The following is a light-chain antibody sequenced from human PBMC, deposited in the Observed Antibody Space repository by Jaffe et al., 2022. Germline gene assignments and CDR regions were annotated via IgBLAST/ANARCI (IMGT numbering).Light chain of an antibody. CDR1: GSDVGSYKF. J-gene: IGLJ1*01. V-gene: IGLV2-14*01. Sequence: QSALTQPASVSGSPGQSITISCTGTGSDVGSYKFVSWYQQHPGRDPKLMIYDVSIRPSGVSNRFSGSKSGNTAFLTISGLQADDEADYYCTSYTISGTHVFGSGTKVTVL. CDR2: DVS. CDR3: TSYTISGTHV.